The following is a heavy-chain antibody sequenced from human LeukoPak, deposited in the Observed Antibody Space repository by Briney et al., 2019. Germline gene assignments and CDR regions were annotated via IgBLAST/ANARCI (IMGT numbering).Heavy chain of an antibody. J-gene: IGHJ4*02. CDR2: INSGGNT. CDR1: GGSISNYF. Sequence: PSETLSLTCSVSGGSISNYFWSWIRQPPGKGLEWIGYINSGGNTKYNPSLKSRVTISVDTSKNQFSLKLSSVTAADTAVYYCARSHSSDWSDFDYWGQGTLVTVSS. V-gene: IGHV4-59*01. CDR3: ARSHSSDWSDFDY. D-gene: IGHD6-19*01.